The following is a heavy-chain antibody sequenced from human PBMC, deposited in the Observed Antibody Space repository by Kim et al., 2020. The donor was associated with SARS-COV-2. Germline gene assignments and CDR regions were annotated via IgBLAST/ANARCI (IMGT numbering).Heavy chain of an antibody. D-gene: IGHD2-2*01. Sequence: GGSLRLSCAASGFTFSSYWMSWVRQAPGKGLEWVANIKQDGSEKYYVDSVKGRFTISRDNAKNSLYLQMNSLRAEDTAVYYCARDLMLVRYCSSTSCYFDYWGQGTLVTVSS. CDR2: IKQDGSEK. V-gene: IGHV3-7*01. J-gene: IGHJ4*02. CDR1: GFTFSSYW. CDR3: ARDLMLVRYCSSTSCYFDY.